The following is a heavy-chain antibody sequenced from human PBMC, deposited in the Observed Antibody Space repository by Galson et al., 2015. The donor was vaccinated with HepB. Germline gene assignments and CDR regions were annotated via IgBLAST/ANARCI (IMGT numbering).Heavy chain of an antibody. V-gene: IGHV1-18*04. CDR2: ISANNGKT. CDR3: ARLRKHGGNFDY. Sequence: SVKVSCKASGYIFATYGITWVRQAPGQGLEWMGWISANNGKTNYEQKFQGRVTMTADSTTTTVYMELRSLRSDDTAVYYCARLRKHGGNFDYWGQGTLVTVSS. J-gene: IGHJ4*02. D-gene: IGHD4-23*01. CDR1: GYIFATYG.